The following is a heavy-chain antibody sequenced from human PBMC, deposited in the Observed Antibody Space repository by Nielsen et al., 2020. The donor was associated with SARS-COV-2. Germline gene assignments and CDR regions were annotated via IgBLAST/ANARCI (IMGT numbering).Heavy chain of an antibody. D-gene: IGHD6-13*01. V-gene: IGHV7-4-1*02. J-gene: IGHJ5*02. CDR3: ARDGYRRRAAAGTFDP. CDR1: GYTFTSYA. Sequence: ASVKVSCKASGYTFTSYAMNWVRQAPGQGLEWMGWINTNTGNPTYAQGFTGRFVFSLDTSVSTAYLQISSLKAEDTAVYYCARDGYRRRAAAGTFDPRGQGTLVTVSS. CDR2: INTNTGNP.